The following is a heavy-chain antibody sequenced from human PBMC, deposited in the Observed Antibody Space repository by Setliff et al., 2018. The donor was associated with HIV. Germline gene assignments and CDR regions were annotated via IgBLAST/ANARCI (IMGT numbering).Heavy chain of an antibody. CDR2: IIPIFGTA. CDR1: GGTFSSYA. CDR3: AKGIVVVPAAEYYFDY. J-gene: IGHJ4*02. Sequence: GASVKVSCKASGGTFSSYAISWVRQAPGQGLEWMGGIIPIFGTANYAQKFQGRVTITTDESTSTAYRELSSLRSEDTAVYYCAKGIVVVPAAEYYFDYWGQGTLVTVSS. D-gene: IGHD2-2*01. V-gene: IGHV1-69*05.